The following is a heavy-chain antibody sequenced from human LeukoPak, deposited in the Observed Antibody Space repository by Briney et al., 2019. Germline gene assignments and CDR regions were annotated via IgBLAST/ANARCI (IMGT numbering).Heavy chain of an antibody. D-gene: IGHD6-25*01. CDR2: IYYSGST. Sequence: SETLSLTCTVSGGSISSYYWSWIRQPPGKGLEWIGYIYYSGSTNYNPSLKSRVTISVDTSKNQFSLKLSSVTAADSAVYYCARHSIGPVGFFPYGMDVWGQGTTVTVSS. V-gene: IGHV4-59*08. CDR3: ARHSIGPVGFFPYGMDV. J-gene: IGHJ6*02. CDR1: GGSISSYY.